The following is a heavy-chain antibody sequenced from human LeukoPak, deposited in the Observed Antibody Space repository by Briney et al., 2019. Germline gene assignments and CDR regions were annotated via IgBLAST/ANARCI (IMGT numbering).Heavy chain of an antibody. Sequence: GESLKISCQGSGYSFSTYWSSWVRQLPGKGLQWMGRIHPSDSETNYSPSFQGHVTFSSDKSISTAYLQWSSLKASDTAIYFCARHYYNDNTLFDYWGHGTLVTVSS. J-gene: IGHJ4*01. D-gene: IGHD3-22*01. CDR3: ARHYYNDNTLFDY. CDR1: GYSFSTYW. V-gene: IGHV5-10-1*01. CDR2: IHPSDSET.